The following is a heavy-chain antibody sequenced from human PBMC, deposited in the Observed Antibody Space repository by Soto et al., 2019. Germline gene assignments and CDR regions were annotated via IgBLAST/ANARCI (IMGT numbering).Heavy chain of an antibody. CDR2: ISSSGSFM. Sequence: PGGSLRLSCAASGFSFSSDSMGWVRQAPGKGLEWVASISSSGSFMNYADSVKGRFTISRDNAKNSLYLQMRSLKDEDTAVYYCARDPPSATTLDRFDSWGQGTLVTVS. V-gene: IGHV3-21*01. CDR3: ARDPPSATTLDRFDS. D-gene: IGHD1-1*01. J-gene: IGHJ5*01. CDR1: GFSFSSDS.